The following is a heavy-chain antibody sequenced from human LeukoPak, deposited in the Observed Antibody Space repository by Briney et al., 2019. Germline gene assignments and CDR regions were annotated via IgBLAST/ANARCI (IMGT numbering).Heavy chain of an antibody. CDR1: GFTLSSYA. V-gene: IGHV3-23*01. Sequence: GGSLRLSCAAPGFTLSSYAMSWGPQAPGKGGGWVSAISGSGGSTYYADSVKGRFTISRDNSKNTLYLQINSLRAEDTAVYYCANIPGRSGMDVWGQGTTVTVSS. D-gene: IGHD2-15*01. J-gene: IGHJ6*02. CDR3: ANIPGRSGMDV. CDR2: ISGSGGST.